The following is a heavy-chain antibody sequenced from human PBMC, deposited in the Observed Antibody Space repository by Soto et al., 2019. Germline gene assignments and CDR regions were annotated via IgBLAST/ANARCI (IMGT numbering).Heavy chain of an antibody. CDR2: IYWDDDK. Sequence: SGPTLVNPTQTLTLTCTFSGFSLSTSGVGVGWIRQPPGKALEWLALIYWDDDKRYSPSLKSRLTITKDTSKNQVVLTMTNMDPVDTATYYCAHSLYYYDSSGYYRCFYFDYWGQGTLVTVSS. CDR3: AHSLYYYDSSGYYRCFYFDY. CDR1: GFSLSTSGVG. D-gene: IGHD3-22*01. V-gene: IGHV2-5*02. J-gene: IGHJ4*02.